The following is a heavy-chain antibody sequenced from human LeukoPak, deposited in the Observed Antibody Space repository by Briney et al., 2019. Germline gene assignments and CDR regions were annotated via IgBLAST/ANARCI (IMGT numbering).Heavy chain of an antibody. Sequence: SQTLSLTCAISGDSVSSNRAAWYWIRQSPSRGLEWLGRTYYRSKLYTDYAVSLKSRITIDSDTSKNQLSLQLTSVTPEDTAVYYCAGAGYSSGRIQHWGQGTLVTVSS. V-gene: IGHV6-1*01. CDR2: TYYRSKLYT. CDR3: AGAGYSSGRIQH. CDR1: GDSVSSNRAA. D-gene: IGHD6-19*01. J-gene: IGHJ1*01.